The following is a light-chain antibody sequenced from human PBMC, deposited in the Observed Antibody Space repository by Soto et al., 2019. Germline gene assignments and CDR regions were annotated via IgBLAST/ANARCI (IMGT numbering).Light chain of an antibody. Sequence: DIQMTQSPSTLSGSVGDRVTITCRASQTISSLLAWYQQKPGKAPKLLIYKASTLKSGVPLRFSGSGSGTEFTLTISSLQPDDFATYNCQHYNSYSEAFGQGTKVEHK. CDR2: KAS. J-gene: IGKJ1*01. CDR1: QTISSL. CDR3: QHYNSYSEA. V-gene: IGKV1-5*03.